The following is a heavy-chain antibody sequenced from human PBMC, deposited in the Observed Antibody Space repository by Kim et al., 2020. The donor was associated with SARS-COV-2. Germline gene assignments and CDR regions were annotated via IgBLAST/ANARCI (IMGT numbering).Heavy chain of an antibody. CDR3: ARDGRTTMGMDV. Sequence: SADSVKGRFTISRDNSKNTLYLQMNSLRAKDTAVYYSARDGRTTMGMDVWGQGTTVTVSS. J-gene: IGHJ6*02. D-gene: IGHD1-7*01. V-gene: IGHV3-30*01.